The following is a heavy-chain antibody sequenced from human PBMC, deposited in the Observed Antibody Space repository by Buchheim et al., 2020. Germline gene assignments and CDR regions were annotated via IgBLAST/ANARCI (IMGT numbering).Heavy chain of an antibody. V-gene: IGHV3-23*01. CDR2: ISGSGGST. J-gene: IGHJ5*02. D-gene: IGHD3-22*01. CDR3: AKDRDSSGYYYLSNWFDP. Sequence: EVQLLESGGGLVQPGGSLRLSCAASGFTFSSYAMSWVRQAPGKGLEWVSAISGSGGSTYYADSVKGRFTISRDNSKNTLYLQMNSLRAEDTAVYYCAKDRDSSGYYYLSNWFDPWGQGTL. CDR1: GFTFSSYA.